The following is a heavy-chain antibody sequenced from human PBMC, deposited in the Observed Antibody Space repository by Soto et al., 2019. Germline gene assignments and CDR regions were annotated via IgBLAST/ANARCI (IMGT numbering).Heavy chain of an antibody. CDR2: ISGSGGST. J-gene: IGHJ4*02. D-gene: IGHD4-17*01. CDR1: GFTFSSYA. V-gene: IGHV3-23*01. CDR3: AKVTVTTYYFDY. Sequence: GGSLRLSCAASGFTFSSYAMSWVRQAPGKGLEWVSAISGSGGSTYNADSVKGRFTISRDNSKNTLYLQMNSLRAEVTAVYYCAKVTVTTYYFDYWGQGTLVTVSS.